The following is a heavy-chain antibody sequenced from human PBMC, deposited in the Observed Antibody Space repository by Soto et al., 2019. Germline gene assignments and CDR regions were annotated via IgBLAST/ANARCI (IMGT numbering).Heavy chain of an antibody. CDR2: LFSGGDT. Sequence: PGGSLRLSCAASGFTVNTYHVSWVRQAPGKGLEWVAVLFSGGDTKYGDSMKGRVTLSRDNSKSTLYLQMNNLRAEDTAVYYCARAYGATWYFFGYWGQGSMVTVSS. V-gene: IGHV3-66*01. D-gene: IGHD6-13*01. J-gene: IGHJ4*02. CDR1: GFTVNTYH. CDR3: ARAYGATWYFFGY.